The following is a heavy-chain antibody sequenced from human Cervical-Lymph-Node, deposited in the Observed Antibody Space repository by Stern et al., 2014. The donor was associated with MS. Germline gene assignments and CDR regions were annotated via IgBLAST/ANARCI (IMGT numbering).Heavy chain of an antibody. CDR2: IDYSGYT. D-gene: IGHD2-21*02. CDR1: RGSITSGDNY. J-gene: IGHJ4*02. CDR3: AREFGDYYLDY. Sequence: QVQLQESGPGLVKPSQTLSLACTVSRGSITSGDNYWSWIRQPPGKGLEWIGYIDYSGYTSYNPSLESRVSISIDPSKNQFSLKLRSVTAADTAIYYCAREFGDYYLDYWGQGALVTVSS. V-gene: IGHV4-30-4*01.